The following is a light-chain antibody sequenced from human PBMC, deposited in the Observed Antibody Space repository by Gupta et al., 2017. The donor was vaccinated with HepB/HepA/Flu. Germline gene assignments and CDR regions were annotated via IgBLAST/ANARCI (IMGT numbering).Light chain of an antibody. CDR2: RNN. Sequence: QRVTISCAGSSSNFGADYDVHWYQQIPGTAPKLLIYRNNNRPSGVPDRFAGSKSGTSASLAITGLQAEDEADYYGQSYDTSLSGVVFGGGTKLTVL. V-gene: IGLV1-40*01. CDR3: QSYDTSLSGVV. J-gene: IGLJ2*01. CDR1: SSNFGADYD.